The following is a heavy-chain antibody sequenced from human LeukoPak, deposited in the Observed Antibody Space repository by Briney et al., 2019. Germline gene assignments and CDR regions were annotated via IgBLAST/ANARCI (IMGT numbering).Heavy chain of an antibody. V-gene: IGHV3-23*01. D-gene: IGHD6-19*01. Sequence: PGGSLRLSCAASGFTFSNYVMTWVRQAPGKGLEWVSSISGSGHSTPCADSVKGRFTISRDNSKNTLYLQMNSLRAEDTAVYYCAKDPVAGTTSHFFHYWGQGTPVTVSS. CDR2: ISGSGHST. J-gene: IGHJ4*02. CDR3: AKDPVAGTTSHFFHY. CDR1: GFTFSNYV.